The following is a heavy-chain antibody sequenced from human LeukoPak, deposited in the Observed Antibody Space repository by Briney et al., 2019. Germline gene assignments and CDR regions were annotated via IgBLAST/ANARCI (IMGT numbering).Heavy chain of an antibody. CDR3: ARRQAGTSNSDY. V-gene: IGHV4-39*01. CDR1: GGSISSSDYY. CDR2: SNYGGNT. D-gene: IGHD4-23*01. J-gene: IGHJ4*02. Sequence: SETLSLTCSVSGGSISSSDYYWVWIRQPPGKGLEWIGNSNYGGNTYYSPSLESRVTISVDTSKNQFSLKLSSVTAADTAVYYCARRQAGTSNSDYWGQGTLVIVSS.